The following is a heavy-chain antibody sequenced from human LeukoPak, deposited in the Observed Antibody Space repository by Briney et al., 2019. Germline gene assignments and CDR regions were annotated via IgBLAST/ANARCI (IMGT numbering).Heavy chain of an antibody. V-gene: IGHV1-18*01. J-gene: IGHJ4*02. CDR1: GYTFTTYP. CDR3: ARVRTYSYGSGSYYWDYYFDY. Sequence: ASVKVSCKAAGYTFTTYPITWVRQAPGQGLEWMGWINPDNGNTICAQKVQGRLTMTTDTSTTTAYMELRSLRSDDTAVYYCARVRTYSYGSGSYYWDYYFDYWGLGTLVTVSS. D-gene: IGHD3-10*01. CDR2: INPDNGNT.